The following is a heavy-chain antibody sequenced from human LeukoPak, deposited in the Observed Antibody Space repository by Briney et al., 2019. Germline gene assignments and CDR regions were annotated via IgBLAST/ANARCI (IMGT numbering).Heavy chain of an antibody. CDR2: ISAYNGNT. D-gene: IGHD3-3*01. J-gene: IGHJ3*02. CDR3: ARDLSLNDFWSTFGNDAFDI. Sequence: ASVKVSCKASGYTFTSYGISWVRQAPGQGLEWMGWISAYNGNTNYAQKLQGRVTMTTDTSTSTAYMELRSLRSDDTAVYYCARDLSLNDFWSTFGNDAFDIWGQGTMVTVSS. V-gene: IGHV1-18*01. CDR1: GYTFTSYG.